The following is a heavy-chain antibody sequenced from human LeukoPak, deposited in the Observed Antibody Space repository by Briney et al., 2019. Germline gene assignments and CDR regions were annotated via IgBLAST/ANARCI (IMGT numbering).Heavy chain of an antibody. D-gene: IGHD4-17*01. CDR3: ARADGDNYYYYGMDV. J-gene: IGHJ6*02. V-gene: IGHV4-59*11. CDR2: IYYSGST. CDR1: GGSISSHY. Sequence: SETLSLTCTVSGGSISSHYWSWIRQPPGEGLEWIGYIYYSGSTNYNPSLESRVTISVDTSKNQFSLRLSSVTAADTALYYCARADGDNYYYYGMDVWGQGTTVTVSS.